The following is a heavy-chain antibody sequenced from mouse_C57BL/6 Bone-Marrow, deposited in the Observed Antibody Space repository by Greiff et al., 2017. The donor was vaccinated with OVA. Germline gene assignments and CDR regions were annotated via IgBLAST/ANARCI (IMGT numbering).Heavy chain of an antibody. CDR1: GFSLTSYG. Sequence: QVQLKESGPGLVQPSQSLSITCTVSGFSLTSYGVHWVRQSPGKGLEWLGVIWSGGSTDYNAAFISRLSISKDNSKSQVFFKMNSLQADDTAIYYCARSPTTVGAHFDYWGQGTTLTVSS. CDR2: IWSGGST. V-gene: IGHV2-2*01. D-gene: IGHD1-1*01. CDR3: ARSPTTVGAHFDY. J-gene: IGHJ2*01.